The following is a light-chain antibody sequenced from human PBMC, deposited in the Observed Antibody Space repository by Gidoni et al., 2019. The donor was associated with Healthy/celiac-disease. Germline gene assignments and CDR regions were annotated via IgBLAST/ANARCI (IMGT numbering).Light chain of an antibody. J-gene: IGKJ1*01. CDR2: GAS. CDR1: QSVSSN. V-gene: IGKV3-15*01. CDR3: QQYNNWPRT. Sequence: EIVMTPSPATLSVSPGERATHSCRASQSVSSNLAWYQQKPGQAPRLLIYGASTRATGSPARFSGRGSGTEFTLTISSLQSEDFAVYYCQQYNNWPRTFXQXTKVEIK.